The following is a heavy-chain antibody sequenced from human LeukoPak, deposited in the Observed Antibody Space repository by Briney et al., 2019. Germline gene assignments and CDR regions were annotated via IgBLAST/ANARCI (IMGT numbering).Heavy chain of an antibody. CDR3: ARDGLDSSATNWYFDL. D-gene: IGHD3-22*01. CDR1: GFTFSSYS. V-gene: IGHV3-21*01. CDR2: ISSSSSYI. J-gene: IGHJ2*01. Sequence: GGSLRLXCAASGFTFSSYSMNWVRQAPGKGLEWVSSISSSSSYIYYADSVKGRFTISRDNAKNSLYLQMNSLRAEDTAVYYCARDGLDSSATNWYFDLWGRGTLVTVSS.